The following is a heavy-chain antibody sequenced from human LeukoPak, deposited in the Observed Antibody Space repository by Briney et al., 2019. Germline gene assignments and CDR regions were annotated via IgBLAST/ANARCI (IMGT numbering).Heavy chain of an antibody. CDR1: GFTVSSYY. CDR2: IYSGGNT. Sequence: GGSLRLSCAASGFTVSSYYMSWVRQAPGKGLEWVSIIYSGGNTYYADSVKGRFTISRDNSKNTLYLQMNRLRPEDTAVYYCARGTVTAPDYWGQGTLVTVSS. J-gene: IGHJ4*02. V-gene: IGHV3-53*01. D-gene: IGHD2-21*02. CDR3: ARGTVTAPDY.